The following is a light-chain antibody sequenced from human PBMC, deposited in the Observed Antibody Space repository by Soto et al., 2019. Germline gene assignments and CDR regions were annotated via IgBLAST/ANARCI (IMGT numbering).Light chain of an antibody. Sequence: DIQMTPSPSSLSASVGDRVTITCRASQSISTYLNWYQQKAGLAPKLLIYAASSLQSGVTSRFSGSGSGTDFTLTISSLQPEDFATYYCQQTYSTPPTFGQGTKV. CDR1: QSISTY. V-gene: IGKV1-39*01. CDR2: AAS. J-gene: IGKJ1*01. CDR3: QQTYSTPPT.